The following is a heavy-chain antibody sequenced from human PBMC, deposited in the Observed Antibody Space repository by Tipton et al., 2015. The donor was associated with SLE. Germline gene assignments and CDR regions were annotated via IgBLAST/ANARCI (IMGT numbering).Heavy chain of an antibody. J-gene: IGHJ4*02. Sequence: SLRLSCAASGFTFSDYTLHWVRQAPGKGLEWVALASHDGRHTDYAVSVKGRFTISRDDSKNTLYLQVDSLRVEDTAVYYCVKESGHYNLVDFWGQGTLVTVSS. CDR1: GFTFSDYT. V-gene: IGHV3-30*18. CDR3: VKESGHYNLVDF. D-gene: IGHD3-22*01. CDR2: ASHDGRHT.